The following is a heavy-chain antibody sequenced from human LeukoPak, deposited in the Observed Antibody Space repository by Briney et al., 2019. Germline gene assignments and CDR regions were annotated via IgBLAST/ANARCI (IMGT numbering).Heavy chain of an antibody. V-gene: IGHV3-23*01. D-gene: IGHD3-16*01. CDR1: GFIFSRYG. CDR3: ARRRSGGIDY. Sequence: GGSLRLSCAASGFIFSRYGMSWVRQAPGKGLEWVSAISGSGGTTYYADSVKGRFTISRDNSKNTLYLQINSLRAEDTAVYYCARRRSGGIDYWGQGTLVTVSS. J-gene: IGHJ4*02. CDR2: ISGSGGTT.